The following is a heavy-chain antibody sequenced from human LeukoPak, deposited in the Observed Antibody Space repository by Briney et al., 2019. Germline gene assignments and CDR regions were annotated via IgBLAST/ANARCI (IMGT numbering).Heavy chain of an antibody. Sequence: ASVKVSCKASGYTFTGYYMHWVRQAPGQGLEWMGRINPNSGGTNYAQKFQGRVTMTRDTSISTAYMELSRLRSDDTAVYYCASLYDYYYDSSGHDAFDIWGQGTMVTVSS. D-gene: IGHD3-22*01. V-gene: IGHV1-2*06. CDR2: INPNSGGT. CDR1: GYTFTGYY. CDR3: ASLYDYYYDSSGHDAFDI. J-gene: IGHJ3*02.